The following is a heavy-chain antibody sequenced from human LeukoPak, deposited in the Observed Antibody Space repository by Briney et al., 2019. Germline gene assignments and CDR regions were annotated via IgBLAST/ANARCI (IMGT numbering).Heavy chain of an antibody. Sequence: GGSLRLSCAASGFTFSSYSMSWVRQAPGKGLEWVSSISSSSSYIYYADSVKGRFTISRDNAKNSLYLQMNSLRAEDTAVYYCARGEVGAYYFDYWGQGTLVTVSS. V-gene: IGHV3-21*01. CDR1: GFTFSSYS. J-gene: IGHJ4*02. D-gene: IGHD1-26*01. CDR2: ISSSSSYI. CDR3: ARGEVGAYYFDY.